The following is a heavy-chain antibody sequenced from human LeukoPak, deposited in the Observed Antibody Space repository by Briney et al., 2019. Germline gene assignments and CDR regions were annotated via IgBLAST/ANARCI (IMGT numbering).Heavy chain of an antibody. CDR1: GFTFDDYA. CDR3: AKAVGAKTSYYFDY. J-gene: IGHJ4*02. Sequence: PGGSLRLSCAASGFTFDDYAMHWVRQAPGKGLEWVSGISWNSGSIVYADSVKGRFTISRDNAKNSLYLQMNSLRAEDMALYYCAKAVGAKTSYYFDYWGQGTLVTVSS. CDR2: ISWNSGSI. V-gene: IGHV3-9*03. D-gene: IGHD1-26*01.